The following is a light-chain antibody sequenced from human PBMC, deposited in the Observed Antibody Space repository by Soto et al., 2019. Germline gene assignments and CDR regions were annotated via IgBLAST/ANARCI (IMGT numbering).Light chain of an antibody. V-gene: IGKV3-15*01. CDR2: NAY. CDR3: QHYNAWPLA. Sequence: EIVMTQSPATLSVSPGERVTLSCRASQGVGSTSNWYRQQPGQAPRLLTYNAYLRAPGVPARFSGRGSGTEVTLTVSSVQSEDFAGYYYQHYNAWPLAFGGGTKVDIK. J-gene: IGKJ4*01. CDR1: QGVGST.